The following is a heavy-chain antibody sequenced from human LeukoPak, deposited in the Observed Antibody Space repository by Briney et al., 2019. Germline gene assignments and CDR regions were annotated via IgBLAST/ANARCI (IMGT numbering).Heavy chain of an antibody. D-gene: IGHD6-25*01. CDR1: GGTFSSYA. V-gene: IGHV1-69*06. Sequence: SVKVSCKASGGTFSSYAINWVRQAPGQGLEWMGGIIPIFDAANYAQKFQGRVTITAHKSTSTAYMELRSLRSEDTAVYYCARVSGPSRAAAFDIWGQGTMVTVSS. CDR3: ARVSGPSRAAAFDI. CDR2: IIPIFDAA. J-gene: IGHJ3*02.